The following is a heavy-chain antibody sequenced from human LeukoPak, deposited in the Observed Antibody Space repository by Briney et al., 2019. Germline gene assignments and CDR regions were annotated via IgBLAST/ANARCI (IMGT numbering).Heavy chain of an antibody. Sequence: PGGSLRLSCAASGFTFSSYNMNWVRQAPGKGLEWVSSISSSSSTIYYADSVKGRFTISRDNARNSLYLQMNSLRAEDTAVYYCARGGGPGLDYWGQGTLVTVSS. CDR2: ISSSSSTI. V-gene: IGHV3-48*01. J-gene: IGHJ4*02. CDR1: GFTFSSYN. D-gene: IGHD3-16*01. CDR3: ARGGGPGLDY.